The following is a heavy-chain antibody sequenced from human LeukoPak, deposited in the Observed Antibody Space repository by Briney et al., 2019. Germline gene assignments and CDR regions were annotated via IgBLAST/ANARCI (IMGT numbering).Heavy chain of an antibody. CDR3: ARKAYDSSGYPGPGEY. D-gene: IGHD3-22*01. V-gene: IGHV3-30-3*01. CDR2: ISYDGSNK. Sequence: QPGGSLRLSCAASGFTFSSYAMHWVRQAPGKGLEWVAVISYDGSNKYYADSVKGRFTISRDNSKNTLYLQMNSLRAEDTAVYYCARKAYDSSGYPGPGEYWGQGTLVTVSS. CDR1: GFTFSSYA. J-gene: IGHJ4*02.